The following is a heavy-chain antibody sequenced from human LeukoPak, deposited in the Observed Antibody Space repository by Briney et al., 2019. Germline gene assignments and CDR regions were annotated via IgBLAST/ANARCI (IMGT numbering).Heavy chain of an antibody. J-gene: IGHJ4*02. CDR3: ASGVDYDFWSGYQRPFDY. Sequence: GGSLRLSCAASGFTFSSYAMSWVRQAPGKGLEWVSAISGSGGSTYYADSVKGRFTISRDNSKNTLYLQMNSLRAEDTAVYYCASGVDYDFWSGYQRPFDYWGQGTLVTVSS. CDR2: ISGSGGST. V-gene: IGHV3-23*01. CDR1: GFTFSSYA. D-gene: IGHD3-3*01.